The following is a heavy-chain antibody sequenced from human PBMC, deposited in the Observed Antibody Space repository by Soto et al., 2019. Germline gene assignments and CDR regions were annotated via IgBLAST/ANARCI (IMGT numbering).Heavy chain of an antibody. D-gene: IGHD2-15*01. CDR1: GYTFTSYG. V-gene: IGHV1-18*01. J-gene: IGHJ6*02. CDR3: ARVDCSAGSSCSYVEYGMDV. CDR2: ISAYNGNT. Sequence: QVQLVQSGAEVKKPGASVKVSCKASGYTFTSYGISWVRQAPGQGLEWMGWISAYNGNTNYAQKLQGRVNMTTATYTSTAYMELRSHRSHGTAVYYCARVDCSAGSSCSYVEYGMDVWGQGPTVTVSS.